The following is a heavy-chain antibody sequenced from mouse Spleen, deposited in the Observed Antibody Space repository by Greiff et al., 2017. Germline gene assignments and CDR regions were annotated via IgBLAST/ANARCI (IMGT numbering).Heavy chain of an antibody. Sequence: EVKLVESGGGLVQSGRSLRLSCATSGFTFSDFYMEWVRQAPGKGLEWIAASRNKANDYTTEYSASVKGRFIVSRDTSQSILYLQMNALRAEDTAIYYCARGNYLDYWGQGTTLTVSS. V-gene: IGHV7-1*01. J-gene: IGHJ2*01. CDR2: SRNKANDYTT. CDR1: GFTFSDFY. CDR3: ARGNYLDY.